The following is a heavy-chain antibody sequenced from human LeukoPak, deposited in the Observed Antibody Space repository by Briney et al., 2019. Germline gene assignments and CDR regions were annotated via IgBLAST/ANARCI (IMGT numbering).Heavy chain of an antibody. CDR3: ARPSGTYSPGANAFDI. D-gene: IGHD1-26*01. J-gene: IGHJ3*02. Sequence: SETLSLTCTVSGDSISSSSSYWGWIRQPPGKGLEWIGSIFYSGSTFYNPSLKSRVTISVDTSKNQFSLKLTSVTAADTAIYYCARPSGTYSPGANAFDIWGQGTMVTVSS. CDR1: GDSISSSSSY. CDR2: IFYSGST. V-gene: IGHV4-39*01.